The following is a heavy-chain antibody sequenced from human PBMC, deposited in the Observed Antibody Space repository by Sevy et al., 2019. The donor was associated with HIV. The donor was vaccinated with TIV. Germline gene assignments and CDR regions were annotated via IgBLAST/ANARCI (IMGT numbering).Heavy chain of an antibody. J-gene: IGHJ4*02. CDR2: IYYSGTT. D-gene: IGHD1-26*01. CDR3: ARASSAWEQILDY. Sequence: SETLSLTCTVSNGSMNSYYWSWIRQPPGRALEWIGHIYYSGTTNYNPSLKSRVTISVDTSKNQFSLKLTSVTAADTAVYYCARASSAWEQILDYWGQGTLLTVSS. V-gene: IGHV4-59*01. CDR1: NGSMNSYY.